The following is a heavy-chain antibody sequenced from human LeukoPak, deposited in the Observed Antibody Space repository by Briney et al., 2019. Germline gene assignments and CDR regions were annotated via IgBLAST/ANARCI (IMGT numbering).Heavy chain of an antibody. J-gene: IGHJ4*02. Sequence: NPSETLSLTCTVSGGSISSGGYYWSWIRQPPGKGLEWIGYIYHSGSTYYNPSLKSRVTISVDRSKNQFSLKLSSVTAADTAVYYCARDLELPLWGQGTLVTVSS. V-gene: IGHV4-30-2*01. CDR3: ARDLELPL. CDR2: IYHSGST. CDR1: GGSISSGGYY. D-gene: IGHD5-24*01.